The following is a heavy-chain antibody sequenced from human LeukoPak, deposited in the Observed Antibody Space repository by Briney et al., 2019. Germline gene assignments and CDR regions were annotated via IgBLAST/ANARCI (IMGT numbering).Heavy chain of an antibody. Sequence: KPSETLSLTCTVSGGSISSYYWSWIRQPPGKGLEWVGYIYYSGSTNYNPSLKSRVTISVDTSKNQFSLKLSSVTAADTDVYYCAKETTQKGAHYLDVWGKGTTITISS. J-gene: IGHJ6*03. CDR2: IYYSGST. D-gene: IGHD1-14*01. CDR3: AKETTQKGAHYLDV. CDR1: GGSISSYY. V-gene: IGHV4-59*01.